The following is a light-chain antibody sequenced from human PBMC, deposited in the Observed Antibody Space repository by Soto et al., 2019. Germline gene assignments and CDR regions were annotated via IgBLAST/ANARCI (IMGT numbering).Light chain of an antibody. CDR3: QQYNSYSALT. Sequence: DIQMTQPPSTLSASVGDRVTITCRASQSISSWLAWYQQKPGKAPKLLIYDASSLESGVPSRFSGSGSGTEFTLTISSLQPDDFATYYCQQYNSYSALTFGQGTKVEIK. J-gene: IGKJ1*01. V-gene: IGKV1-5*01. CDR1: QSISSW. CDR2: DAS.